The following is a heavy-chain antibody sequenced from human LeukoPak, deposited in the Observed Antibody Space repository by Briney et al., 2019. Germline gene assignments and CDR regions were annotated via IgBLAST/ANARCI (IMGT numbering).Heavy chain of an antibody. D-gene: IGHD3-22*01. CDR1: GYTFTSYD. CDR3: ARGSPATRRGPLGLIFASSGYQYYYYYYMDV. Sequence: GASVKVPCKASGYTFTSYDLNWVRQATGQGLEWMGWMNPNSGNTDYAQKFQGRVTMTRNTSISTAYMELSSLRSEDTAVYYCARGSPATRRGPLGLIFASSGYQYYYYYYMDVWGKGTTVTISS. CDR2: MNPNSGNT. V-gene: IGHV1-8*02. J-gene: IGHJ6*03.